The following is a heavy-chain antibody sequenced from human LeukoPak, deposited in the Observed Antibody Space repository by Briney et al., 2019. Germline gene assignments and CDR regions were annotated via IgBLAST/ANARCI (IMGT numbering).Heavy chain of an antibody. V-gene: IGHV4-59*01. CDR2: INYSGSA. CDR3: ARGMGSTWYWFDP. J-gene: IGHJ5*02. CDR1: GGSISSYY. Sequence: SETLSLTCTVSGGSISSYYWTWIRQSPGEGLEWIGHINYSGSANYNPSLWSRVTISVDTSKNQFSLNLSSVTAADTAVYYCARGMGSTWYWFDPWGQGTLVTVSS. D-gene: IGHD6-13*01.